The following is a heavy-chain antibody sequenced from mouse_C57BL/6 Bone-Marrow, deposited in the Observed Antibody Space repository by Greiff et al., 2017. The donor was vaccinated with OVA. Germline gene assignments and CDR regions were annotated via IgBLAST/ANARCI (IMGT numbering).Heavy chain of an antibody. Sequence: EVKLVESGGGLVKPGGSLKLSCAASGFTFSDYGMHWVRQAPEKGLEWVAYISSGSGTIYYADTVKGRFTISRDNAKNTLFLQMTSLRSEDTAMYYCARNYYSYFDYWGQGTTVTVSS. J-gene: IGHJ2*01. CDR1: GFTFSDYG. V-gene: IGHV5-17*01. D-gene: IGHD2-12*01. CDR3: ARNYYSYFDY. CDR2: ISSGSGTI.